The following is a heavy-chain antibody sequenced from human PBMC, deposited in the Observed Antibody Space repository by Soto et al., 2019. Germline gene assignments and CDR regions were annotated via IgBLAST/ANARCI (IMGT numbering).Heavy chain of an antibody. CDR3: ARTCSSSSCYHIY. Sequence: GASVKLSCKASGHTFSSHGITWLRQAPGQGLEWMGWISTYNGDTNYAQNFQGRVTMTADTSTSTVYMELRSLRSDDTAVYYCARTCSSSSCYHIYWGQGTQVTVSS. J-gene: IGHJ4*02. V-gene: IGHV1-18*01. CDR1: GHTFSSHG. CDR2: ISTYNGDT. D-gene: IGHD2-2*01.